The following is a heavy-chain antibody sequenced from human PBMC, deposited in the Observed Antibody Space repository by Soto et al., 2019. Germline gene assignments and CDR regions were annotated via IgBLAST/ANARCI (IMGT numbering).Heavy chain of an antibody. CDR3: AXSQXGSSSLDIYYYYYYGMDV. CDR1: GGTFSTYA. CDR2: VIPIFGTP. V-gene: IGHV1-69*01. D-gene: IGHD2-15*01. J-gene: IGHJ6*02. Sequence: QVQLVQSGAEVKKPGSSVKVSCKAPGGTFSTYAISWVRQAPGQGLEWMGGVIPIFGTPKYAQKFQGRVTITADESTSTGYMELRSLRSEDTAVYXCAXSQXGSSSLDIYYYYYYGMDVWGQGTTVTVSS.